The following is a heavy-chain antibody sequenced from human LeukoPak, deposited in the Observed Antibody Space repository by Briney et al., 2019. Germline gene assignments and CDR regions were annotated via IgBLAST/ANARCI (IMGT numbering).Heavy chain of an antibody. CDR2: ISYDGSSE. J-gene: IGHJ4*02. CDR1: GFIFKNNG. CDR3: AKGFRGSYA. Sequence: GRSLRLSCAASGFIFKNNGMNWVRQAPGKGLEWVAVISYDGSSEYYADSVKGRFTISRDNSKDTLYLQMNSLRGEDTAVYYCAKGFRGSYAWGQGTLVTVST. V-gene: IGHV3-30*18. D-gene: IGHD1-26*01.